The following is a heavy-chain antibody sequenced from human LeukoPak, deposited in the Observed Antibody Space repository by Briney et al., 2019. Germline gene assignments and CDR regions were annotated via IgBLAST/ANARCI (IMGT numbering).Heavy chain of an antibody. D-gene: IGHD2-15*01. Sequence: SETLSLTCTVSGGSISSYYWSWIRQPPGKGPEWIGYIYYSGSTNYNPSLKSRVTISVDTYKNQFSLKLSSVTAADTAVYYCARAYRHCSGGSCYFPLCDYWGQGTLVTVSS. J-gene: IGHJ4*02. CDR1: GGSISSYY. V-gene: IGHV4-59*01. CDR3: ARAYRHCSGGSCYFPLCDY. CDR2: IYYSGST.